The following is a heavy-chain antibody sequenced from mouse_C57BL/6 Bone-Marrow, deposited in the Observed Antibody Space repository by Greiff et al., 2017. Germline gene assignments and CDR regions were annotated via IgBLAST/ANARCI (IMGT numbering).Heavy chain of an antibody. CDR1: GFTFSSYT. V-gene: IGHV5-9*01. CDR3: ARHLYSLDY. Sequence: EVQLVESGGGLVKPGGSLKLSCAASGFTFSSYTMSWVRQTPEQRLEWVATISGGGGNTYYPDSVKGRFTISRDNAKNTLYLQMSSLRSEDTALYYCARHLYSLDYWGQGTSVTVSA. D-gene: IGHD2-1*01. J-gene: IGHJ4*01. CDR2: ISGGGGNT.